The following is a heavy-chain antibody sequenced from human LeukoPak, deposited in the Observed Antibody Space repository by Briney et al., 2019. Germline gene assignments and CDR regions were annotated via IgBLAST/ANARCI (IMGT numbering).Heavy chain of an antibody. Sequence: GGSLRLSCAASGFTFNIYEMNWVRQAPGKGLEWVAFIRYDGTNKYYTDSVKGRFTISRDNSKSTLYLQMNSLRAEDTAVYFCAKDAHEALDYWGQGTLVTVSS. CDR1: GFTFNIYE. CDR3: AKDAHEALDY. V-gene: IGHV3-30*02. CDR2: IRYDGTNK. J-gene: IGHJ4*02.